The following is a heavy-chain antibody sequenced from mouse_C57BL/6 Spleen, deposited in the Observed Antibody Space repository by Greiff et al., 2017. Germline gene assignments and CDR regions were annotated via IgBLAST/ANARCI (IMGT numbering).Heavy chain of an antibody. CDR3: ASGTRAMDY. D-gene: IGHD4-1*01. V-gene: IGHV5-17*01. CDR2: ISSGSSTI. CDR1: GFTFSDYG. Sequence: EVKLVESGGGLVKPGGSLKLSCAASGFTFSDYGMHWVRQAPEKGLEWVAYISSGSSTIYYADTVKGRFTISRDNAKNTLFLQMTSLRSEDTAMYYCASGTRAMDYWGQGTSVTVSS. J-gene: IGHJ4*01.